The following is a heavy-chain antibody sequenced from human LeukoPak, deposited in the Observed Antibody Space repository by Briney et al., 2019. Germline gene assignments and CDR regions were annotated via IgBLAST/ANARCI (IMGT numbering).Heavy chain of an antibody. D-gene: IGHD3-16*02. CDR3: ARVGVWGSYRYSAFDI. J-gene: IGHJ3*02. V-gene: IGHV4-30-4*01. Sequence: SQTLSLTCTVSGGSISSGDYYWSWIRQPPGKGLEWIGYIYYSGSTYYNPSLKGRVTISVDTSKNQFSLKLSSVTAADTAVYYCARVGVWGSYRYSAFDIWGQGTMVTVSS. CDR1: GGSISSGDYY. CDR2: IYYSGST.